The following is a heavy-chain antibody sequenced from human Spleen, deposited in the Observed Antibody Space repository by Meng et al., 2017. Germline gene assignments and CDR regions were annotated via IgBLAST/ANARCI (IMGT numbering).Heavy chain of an antibody. J-gene: IGHJ4*02. CDR2: IIPILGTA. CDR3: AREGSYSSSSAEF. CDR1: GGTFSSYA. V-gene: IGHV1-69*05. Sequence: SVKVSCKASGGTFSSYALIWVRQAPGQGLELMGEIIPILGTANYAQKFQGRVSITTDESSSTAYMELSSLRSEDTALYYCAREGSYSSSSAEFWGQGTQVTVSS. D-gene: IGHD6-6*01.